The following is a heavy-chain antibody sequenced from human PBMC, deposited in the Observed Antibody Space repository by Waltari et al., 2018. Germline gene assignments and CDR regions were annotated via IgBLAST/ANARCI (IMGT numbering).Heavy chain of an antibody. CDR3: ARELRIAAAGTSAFDI. J-gene: IGHJ3*02. V-gene: IGHV1-69*05. Sequence: QVQLVQSGAEVKKPGSSVKVSCKASGGTFSSYAISWVRQAPGQGLEWMGGIIPIFGTANYAQKFQGRVTITTDESTSTAYMELSSLRSEDTAVYYCARELRIAAAGTSAFDIWGQGTMVTVSS. D-gene: IGHD6-13*01. CDR1: GGTFSSYA. CDR2: IIPIFGTA.